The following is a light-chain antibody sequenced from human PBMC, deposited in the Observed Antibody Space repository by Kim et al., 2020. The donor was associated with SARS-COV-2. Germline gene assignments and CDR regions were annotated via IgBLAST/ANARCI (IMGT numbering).Light chain of an antibody. Sequence: SPVQSITISCTGTNSDIGTYNYVSWYQQHPGKAPKLMIYDVFKRPSGVPDRFSGSKSGNTASLLISGLEAEDEADYYCCSYGDTYVFGTGTKVTVL. CDR3: CSYGDTYV. CDR2: DVF. CDR1: NSDIGTYNY. V-gene: IGLV2-11*03. J-gene: IGLJ1*01.